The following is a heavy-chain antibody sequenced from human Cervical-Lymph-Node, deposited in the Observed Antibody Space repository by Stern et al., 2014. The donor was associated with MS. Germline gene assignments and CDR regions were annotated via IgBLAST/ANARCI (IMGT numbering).Heavy chain of an antibody. Sequence: QITLKESGPVLVKPTETLTLTCTVSGFSLNNPKMGVTWIRQPPGKALEWLAHIFSNDEKTYRTSLETRLTISKDTSKSQVVLTMTNMDPVDTATYFCARLASVGDCTGGRCLYSHYYGLDVWGQGTTVTVSS. CDR1: GFSLNNPKMG. CDR2: IFSNDEK. J-gene: IGHJ6*02. CDR3: ARLASVGDCTGGRCLYSHYYGLDV. D-gene: IGHD2-15*01. V-gene: IGHV2-26*01.